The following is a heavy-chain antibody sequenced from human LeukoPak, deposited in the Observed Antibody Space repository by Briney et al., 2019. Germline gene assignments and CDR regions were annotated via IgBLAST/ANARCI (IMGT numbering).Heavy chain of an antibody. Sequence: ASVKVSCKASGYTFTGYYMHWVRQAPGQGLEWMGWINPNSGGTNYAQKFQGWVTMTRDTSISTAYMELSRLRSDDTAVYYCAREKAYFDWLSGEANWFDPWGQGTLVTVSS. V-gene: IGHV1-2*04. D-gene: IGHD3-9*01. J-gene: IGHJ5*02. CDR2: INPNSGGT. CDR1: GYTFTGYY. CDR3: AREKAYFDWLSGEANWFDP.